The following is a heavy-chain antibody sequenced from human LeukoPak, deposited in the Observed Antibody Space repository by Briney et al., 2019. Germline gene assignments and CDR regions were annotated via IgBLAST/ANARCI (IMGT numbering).Heavy chain of an antibody. CDR3: ARTPGYYDSSGKRRLYYFDY. V-gene: IGHV1-24*01. J-gene: IGHJ4*02. Sequence: ASVKVSCKVSGYTLTELSMHWVRQAPGKGLEWMGGFDPEDGETIYAQKFQGRVTMTEDTSTDTAYMELSSLRSEDTAVYYCARTPGYYDSSGKRRLYYFDYWGQGTLVTVSS. CDR1: GYTLTELS. CDR2: FDPEDGET. D-gene: IGHD3-22*01.